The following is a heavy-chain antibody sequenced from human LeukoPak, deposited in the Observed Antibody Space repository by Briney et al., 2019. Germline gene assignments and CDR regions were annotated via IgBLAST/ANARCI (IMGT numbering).Heavy chain of an antibody. CDR3: ASGFLRNWYYLGDY. Sequence: GRSLRLSCAASGLTFSTYGMHWVRQAPGKGLEWVAVLSHDGTNKYYADSVKGRFTISRDNSKNTLYLQMNSLRAEDTAVYYCASGFLRNWYYLGDYWGQGTLVTVSS. D-gene: IGHD3-16*01. J-gene: IGHJ4*02. CDR1: GLTFSTYG. CDR2: LSHDGTNK. V-gene: IGHV3-30*03.